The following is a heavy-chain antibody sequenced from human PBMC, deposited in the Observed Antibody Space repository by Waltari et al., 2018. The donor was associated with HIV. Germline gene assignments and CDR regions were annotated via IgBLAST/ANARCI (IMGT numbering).Heavy chain of an antibody. D-gene: IGHD3-22*01. V-gene: IGHV4-4*02. Sequence: QVQLQESGPGLVKPSGTLSLTCAVSGGSITSSNWWSCVRQPPGKGLEWIGEIYHSGSTNYNPSLKSRVTISLDKSKNQFSLKLSSVTAADTALYYCAGSRSSGSSVYYGMDVWGQGTTVTVSS. CDR1: GGSITSSNW. J-gene: IGHJ6*02. CDR2: IYHSGST. CDR3: AGSRSSGSSVYYGMDV.